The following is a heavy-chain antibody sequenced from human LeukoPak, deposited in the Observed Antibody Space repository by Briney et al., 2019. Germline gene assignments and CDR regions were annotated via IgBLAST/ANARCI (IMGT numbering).Heavy chain of an antibody. CDR3: ARLGDMVRGVIITSDYYYYYGMDV. J-gene: IGHJ6*04. Sequence: ASVKVSCKTSGYSFSNYGINRVRQAPGQGLEWMGWISVHSGNTNYAQKLQGRVTMTIDTSTSTAYMDLRSLRSDDTAVYYCARLGDMVRGVIITSDYYYYYGMDVWGKGTTVTVSS. D-gene: IGHD3-10*01. CDR1: GYSFSNYG. CDR2: ISVHSGNT. V-gene: IGHV1-18*01.